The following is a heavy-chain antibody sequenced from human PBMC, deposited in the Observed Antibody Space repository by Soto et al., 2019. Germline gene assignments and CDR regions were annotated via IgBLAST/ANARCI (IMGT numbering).Heavy chain of an antibody. D-gene: IGHD1-26*01. Sequence: PGGSLRLSCTASGFTFSTYAMSWVRQAPGKGLEWVSTINGGGENTYYADSVKGRFTISRDNSKNTLYLQMNSLRAEDTAVYYCAKREWELFSRVFGYWGQGTLVTVSS. CDR1: GFTFSTYA. J-gene: IGHJ4*02. CDR2: INGGGENT. CDR3: AKREWELFSRVFGY. V-gene: IGHV3-23*01.